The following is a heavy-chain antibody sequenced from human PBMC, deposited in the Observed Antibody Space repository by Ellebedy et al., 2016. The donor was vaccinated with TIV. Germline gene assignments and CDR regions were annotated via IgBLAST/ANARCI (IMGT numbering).Heavy chain of an antibody. J-gene: IGHJ4*02. V-gene: IGHV1-18*01. Sequence: AASVKVSCKASGYTFTTYGISWVRQAPGQGLAWVGWIRAYSGDTNYAQKVQGRVTMTRDTSTSTAYMELRSLRSEDTAVYYCVRECPGTTDCSTCYSFCYWGQGTLVTVSS. CDR1: GYTFTTYG. CDR2: IRAYSGDT. D-gene: IGHD2-21*02. CDR3: VRECPGTTDCSTCYSFCY.